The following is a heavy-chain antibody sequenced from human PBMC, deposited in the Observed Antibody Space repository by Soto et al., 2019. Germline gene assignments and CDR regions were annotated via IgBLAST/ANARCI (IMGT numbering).Heavy chain of an antibody. CDR3: ARARANWELTLDY. CDR1: GGSISSGGYS. D-gene: IGHD1-26*01. Sequence: QLQLQESGSGLVMPSQTLSLTCAVSGGSISSGGYSWSWIRQPPGKGLEWIGYIYHSGSTYYNPSLKSRVTIPVDRSKNQFSLKLSSVTAADTAVYYCARARANWELTLDYWGQGTLVTVSS. J-gene: IGHJ4*02. CDR2: IYHSGST. V-gene: IGHV4-30-2*01.